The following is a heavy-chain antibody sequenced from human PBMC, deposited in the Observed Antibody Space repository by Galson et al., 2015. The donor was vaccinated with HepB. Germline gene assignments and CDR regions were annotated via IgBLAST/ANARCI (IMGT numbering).Heavy chain of an antibody. CDR1: GFTFSSYA. CDR2: ISGSGGST. Sequence: SLRLSCAASGFTFSSYAMHWVRQAPGKGLEWVSAISGSGGSTYYADSVKGRFTISRDNSKNALYLQMNSLRAEDTAVYYCANRRRVGELLIYWGQGTLVTVSS. D-gene: IGHD3-10*01. CDR3: ANRRRVGELLIY. V-gene: IGHV3-23*01. J-gene: IGHJ4*02.